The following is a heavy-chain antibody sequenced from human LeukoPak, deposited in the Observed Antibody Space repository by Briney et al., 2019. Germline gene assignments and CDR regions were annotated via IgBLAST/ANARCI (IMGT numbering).Heavy chain of an antibody. Sequence: GGSLRLSCAASGFTFSSYAMNWVRQAPGKGLEWVSAISGSGGSTYYADSVKGRFTISRDNSKKTLFLQMNSLRAEDTAVYYCAKWNSITSYWNYFGMDVWGQGTTVTVSS. CDR3: AKWNSITSYWNYFGMDV. CDR1: GFTFSSYA. V-gene: IGHV3-23*01. J-gene: IGHJ6*02. CDR2: ISGSGGST. D-gene: IGHD1-1*01.